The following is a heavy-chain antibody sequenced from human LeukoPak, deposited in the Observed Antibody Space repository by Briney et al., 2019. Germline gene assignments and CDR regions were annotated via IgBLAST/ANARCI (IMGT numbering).Heavy chain of an antibody. CDR2: ISSSSSYI. J-gene: IGHJ4*02. Sequence: GGSLRLSCGVSGLTFTGYSMNWVRQAPGKGLEWVSSISSSSSYIYYADSVKGRFTISRDNAKNSLYLQMNSLRAEDTAVYYCAREEYSGSYYFDYWGQGTLVTVSS. CDR3: AREEYSGSYYFDY. D-gene: IGHD1-26*01. V-gene: IGHV3-21*01. CDR1: GLTFTGYS.